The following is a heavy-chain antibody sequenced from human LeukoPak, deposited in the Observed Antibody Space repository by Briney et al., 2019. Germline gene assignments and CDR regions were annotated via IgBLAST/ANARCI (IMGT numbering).Heavy chain of an antibody. J-gene: IGHJ4*01. CDR1: GGSFSGYY. CDR3: AARPYGSGIFDY. V-gene: IGHV4-34*01. D-gene: IGHD3-10*01. CDR2: INHSGST. Sequence: SETLSLTCAVYGGSFSGYYWSWIRQPPGKGLEWIGEINHSGSTNYNPSLKSRVTISVDTSKNQFSLKLSSVTAADTAVYYCAARPYGSGIFDYWGQGTLVTVSS.